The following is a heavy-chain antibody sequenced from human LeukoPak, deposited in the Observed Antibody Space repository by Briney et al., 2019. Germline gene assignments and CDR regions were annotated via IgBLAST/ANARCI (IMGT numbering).Heavy chain of an antibody. V-gene: IGHV4-59*12. Sequence: PSETLSLTCTVSGGSISSYYWSWIRQPPGKGLEWIGYIYYSGSTNYNPSLKSRVTISVDTSKNQFSLKLSSVTAADTAVYYCARERRRSGYSGYDFGPFQSYHYYGMDVWGQGTTVTVSS. D-gene: IGHD5-12*01. CDR3: ARERRRSGYSGYDFGPFQSYHYYGMDV. CDR1: GGSISSYY. J-gene: IGHJ6*02. CDR2: IYYSGST.